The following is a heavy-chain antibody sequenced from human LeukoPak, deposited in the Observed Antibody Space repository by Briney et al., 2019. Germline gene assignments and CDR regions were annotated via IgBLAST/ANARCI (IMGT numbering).Heavy chain of an antibody. Sequence: ASVKVSCKVSGYTLTELSMHWVRQAPGKGLEWMGGFDPEDGETIYAQKFQGRVTMTEDTSTDTAYMELSSLRSEDTAVYYCATETAAAAPRGWYFDLWGRGTLVTVSS. V-gene: IGHV1-24*01. CDR2: FDPEDGET. CDR1: GYTLTELS. D-gene: IGHD6-13*01. CDR3: ATETAAAAPRGWYFDL. J-gene: IGHJ2*01.